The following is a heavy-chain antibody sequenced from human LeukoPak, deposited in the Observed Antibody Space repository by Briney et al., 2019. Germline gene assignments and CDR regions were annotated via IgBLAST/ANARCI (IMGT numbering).Heavy chain of an antibody. V-gene: IGHV3-9*01. CDR1: GFTFDDYA. CDR2: ISWNRGSI. CDR3: AKDMYDSSGYPHYFDY. J-gene: IGHJ4*02. Sequence: GRCLRLSRAASGFTFDDYAMQWVRQAPGKGLEWVSGISWNRGSIGYADSLKGRFTSPRDNAKNSLYLQMNSLRAEDTALYYCAKDMYDSSGYPHYFDYWGQGTLVTVSS. D-gene: IGHD3-22*01.